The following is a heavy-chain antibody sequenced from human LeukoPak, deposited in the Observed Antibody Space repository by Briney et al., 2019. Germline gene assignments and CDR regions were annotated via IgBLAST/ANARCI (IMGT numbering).Heavy chain of an antibody. Sequence: PSETLSLTCAVYGGSFSGYYWSWIRQPPGKGLEWIGEINHSGSTNYNPSLKSRVTISVDTSKNQFSLKLSSVTATDTAVYYCARGDCSSTSCPGVDAFDIWGQGTKVTVSS. D-gene: IGHD2-2*01. CDR2: INHSGST. CDR1: GGSFSGYY. V-gene: IGHV4-34*01. J-gene: IGHJ3*02. CDR3: ARGDCSSTSCPGVDAFDI.